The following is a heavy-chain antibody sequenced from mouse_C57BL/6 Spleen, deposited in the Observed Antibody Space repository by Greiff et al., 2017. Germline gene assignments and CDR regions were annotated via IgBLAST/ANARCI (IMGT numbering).Heavy chain of an antibody. CDR1: GFNIKDYY. V-gene: IGHV14-2*01. J-gene: IGHJ4*01. D-gene: IGHD1-1*01. CDR3: APTTVAHYYAMDY. Sequence: EVKLVESGAELVKPGASVKLSCTASGFNIKDYYMHWVKQRTEQGLAWIGRIDPEDGETKYAPKFQGKATITADTSSNTAYLQLSSLTSEDTAVYYCAPTTVAHYYAMDYWGQGTSVTVSS. CDR2: IDPEDGET.